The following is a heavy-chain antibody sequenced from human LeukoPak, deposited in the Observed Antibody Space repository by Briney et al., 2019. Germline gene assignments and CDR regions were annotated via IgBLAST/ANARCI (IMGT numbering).Heavy chain of an antibody. CDR2: ISSSGSTI. CDR3: ARDLSPLSNYMGDY. CDR1: GFTFSSYE. Sequence: GGSLRLSCAASGFTFSSYEMNWVCQAPGKGLEWVSYISSSGSTIYYADSVKGRFTISRDNAKNSLYLQMNSLRAEDTAVYYCARDLSPLSNYMGDYWGQGTLVTVSS. J-gene: IGHJ4*02. V-gene: IGHV3-48*03. D-gene: IGHD1-7*01.